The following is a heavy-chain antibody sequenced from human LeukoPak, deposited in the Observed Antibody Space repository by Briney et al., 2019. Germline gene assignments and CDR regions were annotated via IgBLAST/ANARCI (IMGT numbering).Heavy chain of an antibody. J-gene: IGHJ5*02. CDR3: ARAAYSSSWYFWFDP. CDR1: RCTFSSYA. Sequence: SVKVSCKASRCTFSSYAISWVRQAPGQGLEWMGGIIPIFGTANYAQKFQGRVTITADESTSTAYMELSSLRSEDTAVYYCARAAYSSSWYFWFDPWGQGTLVTVSS. V-gene: IGHV1-69*13. CDR2: IIPIFGTA. D-gene: IGHD6-13*01.